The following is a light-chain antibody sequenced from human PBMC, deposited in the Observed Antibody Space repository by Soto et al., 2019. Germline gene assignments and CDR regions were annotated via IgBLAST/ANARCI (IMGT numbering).Light chain of an antibody. J-gene: IGKJ5*01. Sequence: AIQLTQSPSSLSASVGDRVTITCRASRDITTALGWYQHLPGKAPKVLIYAASTLESGVPSRFSATVSGTEFSLTITSLQPEDFATYYCQQLFDSPITFGQGTRLEIK. V-gene: IGKV1D-13*01. CDR3: QQLFDSPIT. CDR2: AAS. CDR1: RDITTA.